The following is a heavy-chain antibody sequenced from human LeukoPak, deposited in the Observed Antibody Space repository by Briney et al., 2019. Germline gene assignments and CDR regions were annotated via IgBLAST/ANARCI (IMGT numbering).Heavy chain of an antibody. Sequence: PGGSLRLSCAASGFTFSSYAMGWVRQAPGKGLEWVSAISGSGSITYYADSVKGRFTISRDNSKTTLYLQMNSLRAEDTAVYFCARYPSGGWYLGAFDIWGQGTMVTVSS. CDR3: ARYPSGGWYLGAFDI. CDR1: GFTFSSYA. D-gene: IGHD6-19*01. V-gene: IGHV3-23*01. CDR2: ISGSGSIT. J-gene: IGHJ3*02.